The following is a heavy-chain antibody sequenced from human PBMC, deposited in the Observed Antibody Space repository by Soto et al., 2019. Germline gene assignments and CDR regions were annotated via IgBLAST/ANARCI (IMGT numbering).Heavy chain of an antibody. J-gene: IGHJ4*02. V-gene: IGHV3-30*18. D-gene: IGHD3-22*01. CDR2: ISYDGSNK. CDR1: GFTFTDYG. Sequence: QVQLVESGGGVVQPGRSLRLSCADSGFTFTDYGMHWVRQAPGKGLEWVAVISYDGSNKNYADPVKGRFTIYRDNSKTPLYLQMNSLRAADTAVYYCAKDTYYHDSSGYYVFDYWGQGTLVTVSS. CDR3: AKDTYYHDSSGYYVFDY.